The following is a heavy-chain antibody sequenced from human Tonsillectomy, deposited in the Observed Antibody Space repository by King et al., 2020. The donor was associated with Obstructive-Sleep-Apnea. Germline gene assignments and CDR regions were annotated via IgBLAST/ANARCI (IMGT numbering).Heavy chain of an antibody. CDR2: ISRSGDSI. Sequence: VQLVESGGGLVKPGGSLRLSCACSGFTFSDYYMSWIRQAPGKGLESVSYISRSGDSIYYEDSVKGRVTIFRADAQKSLWLKRNSLRADDTAVYYCARDLGPHGNSYGLDAFDVWGQGTMVTVSS. V-gene: IGHV3-11*01. J-gene: IGHJ3*01. CDR1: GFTFSDYY. CDR3: ARDLGPHGNSYGLDAFDV. D-gene: IGHD5-18*01.